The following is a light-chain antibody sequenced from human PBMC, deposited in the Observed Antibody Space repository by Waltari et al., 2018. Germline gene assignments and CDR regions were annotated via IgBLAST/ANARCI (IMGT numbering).Light chain of an antibody. Sequence: DIKMTQSPSTLSASVGDRVTITCRASQRFSSWLAWYQQKPGKAPKLLIYKASSLESGVPSRFSGSESGTEFTLTISSLQPDDFATYYCQQYNSYPRTFGQGTKVEIK. CDR2: KAS. CDR3: QQYNSYPRT. CDR1: QRFSSW. J-gene: IGKJ1*01. V-gene: IGKV1-5*03.